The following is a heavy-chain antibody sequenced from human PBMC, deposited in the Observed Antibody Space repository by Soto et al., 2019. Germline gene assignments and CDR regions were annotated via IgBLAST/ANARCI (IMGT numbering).Heavy chain of an antibody. D-gene: IGHD4-4*01. CDR2: TYHSGST. Sequence: ILSVSIPVSCGSISSGSHAGSWIRQPPGKGLEWSGYTYHSGSTYYNPSLQSRVSVSVDRSRNQFSLELSSVTAADTAMYYCVRNIGRSHYVYFVTWGQGTLVTVSS. CDR3: VRNIGRSHYVYFVT. V-gene: IGHV4-30-2*01. CDR1: CGSISSGSHA. J-gene: IGHJ5*02.